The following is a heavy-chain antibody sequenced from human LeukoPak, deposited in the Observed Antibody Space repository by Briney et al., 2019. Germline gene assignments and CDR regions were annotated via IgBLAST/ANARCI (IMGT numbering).Heavy chain of an antibody. CDR3: AKAGPYSSGWYERFFDY. V-gene: IGHV3-23*01. CDR1: GFTFSNYA. J-gene: IGHJ4*02. CDR2: ITDTGGST. D-gene: IGHD6-19*01. Sequence: GGSLRLSCAPSGFTFSNYAMSWVRQAPGKGLEWVSTITDTGGSTYSADSVKGRFTISRDNSKNTLYLQMNSLRAEDTAVYYCAKAGPYSSGWYERFFDYWGQGTLVTVSS.